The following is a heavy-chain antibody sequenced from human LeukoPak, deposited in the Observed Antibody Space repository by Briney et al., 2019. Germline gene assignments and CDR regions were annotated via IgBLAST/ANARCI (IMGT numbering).Heavy chain of an antibody. CDR3: ARDLHYYVSGSYSL. CDR2: IYYDGTKT. D-gene: IGHD3-10*01. V-gene: IGHV3-33*01. Sequence: GRSLRLSCAASGFTFSSYGIHWVRQALGKGLEWVAVIYYDGTKTYYADSVKGRFTISRDNSKNTLSLQMNSLRAEDTAVYYCARDLHYYVSGSYSLWGQGTLVTVSS. CDR1: GFTFSSYG. J-gene: IGHJ4*02.